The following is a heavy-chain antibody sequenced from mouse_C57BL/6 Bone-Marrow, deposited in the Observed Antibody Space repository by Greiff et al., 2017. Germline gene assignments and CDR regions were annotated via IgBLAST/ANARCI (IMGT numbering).Heavy chain of an antibody. CDR2: IYPRSGNT. V-gene: IGHV1-81*01. J-gene: IGHJ4*01. CDR3: ARQRLRKRGYARDY. CDR1: GYTFTSYG. Sequence: QVQLQQSGAELARPGASVKLSCKAPGYTFTSYGISWVKQRPGQGLEWIGDIYPRSGNTSYNEKFKGKATLTAHKSSRTAYMELRSLTSEDSEVYFCARQRLRKRGYARDYWGQGTSVTVSS. D-gene: IGHD1-1*01.